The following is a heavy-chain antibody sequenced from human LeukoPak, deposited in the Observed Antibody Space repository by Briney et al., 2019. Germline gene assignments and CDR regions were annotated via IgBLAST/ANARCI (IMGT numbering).Heavy chain of an antibody. J-gene: IGHJ6*02. CDR1: GGTFISYA. CDR2: IIPIFGTA. D-gene: IGHD6-19*01. CDR3: AREAQWLESYYYGMDV. Sequence: SVKVSRKASGGTFISYAISWVRQAPGQGLEWMGGIIPIFGTANYAQKFQGRVTITADESTSTAYMELSSLRSEDTAVYYCAREAQWLESYYYGMDVWGQGTTVTVSS. V-gene: IGHV1-69*13.